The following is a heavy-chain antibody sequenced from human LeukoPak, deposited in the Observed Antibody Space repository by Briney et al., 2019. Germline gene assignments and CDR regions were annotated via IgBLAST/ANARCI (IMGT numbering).Heavy chain of an antibody. CDR3: ARDKYYYDSSGYYYEDYFDY. CDR2: IYTSGST. CDR1: GGSFSSYY. J-gene: IGHJ4*02. Sequence: SETLSLTCAVYGGSFSSYYWSWIRQPAGKGLEWIGRIYTSGSTNYNPSLKSRVTMSVDTSKNQFSLKLSSVTAADTAVYYCARDKYYYDSSGYYYEDYFDYWGQGTLVTVSS. D-gene: IGHD3-22*01. V-gene: IGHV4-4*07.